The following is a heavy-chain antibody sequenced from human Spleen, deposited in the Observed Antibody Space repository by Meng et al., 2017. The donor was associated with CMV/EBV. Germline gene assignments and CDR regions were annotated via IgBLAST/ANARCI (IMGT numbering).Heavy chain of an antibody. CDR2: IHHSGSA. Sequence: QGQPQAPGPGLVDPSQTLSLTCTVSGGSMGSGNYYWSWIRQPPGQGLEWVGYIHHSGSAYYNPSLKSRVSISVDTSKNQFSLNLNSMTAADTAVYYCASFDHIPRRNYFDYWGQGTLVTVSS. J-gene: IGHJ4*02. V-gene: IGHV4-30-4*01. D-gene: IGHD2-21*01. CDR3: ASFDHIPRRNYFDY. CDR1: GGSMGSGNYY.